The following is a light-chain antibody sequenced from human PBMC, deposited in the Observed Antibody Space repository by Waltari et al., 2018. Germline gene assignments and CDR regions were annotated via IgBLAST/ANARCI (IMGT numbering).Light chain of an antibody. CDR2: DVS. CDR3: SSYTSSSTLGV. J-gene: IGLJ2*01. Sequence: QSALTQPASVSGSPGQSITISCTGTSIDVGGYNYVSWYQQHPGKAPKLMIYDVSKRPSGVSNRFSGSKSGNTASLTISGLQAEDEADYYCSSYTSSSTLGVFGGGTKLTVL. CDR1: SIDVGGYNY. V-gene: IGLV2-14*01.